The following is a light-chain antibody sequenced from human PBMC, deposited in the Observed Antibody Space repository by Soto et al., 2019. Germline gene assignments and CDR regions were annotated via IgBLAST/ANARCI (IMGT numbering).Light chain of an antibody. CDR2: GAS. Sequence: EVVMTQSPATLSVSPGERATLSCRASRNINSNLAWYQQKPGQAPRLLIHGASTRAPDIPARFRGGGSGTDFTLTISSLKSEDFAVYYCQQYHNWPLGLTFGGGTRVEIK. V-gene: IGKV3-15*01. J-gene: IGKJ4*01. CDR1: RNINSN. CDR3: QQYHNWPLGLT.